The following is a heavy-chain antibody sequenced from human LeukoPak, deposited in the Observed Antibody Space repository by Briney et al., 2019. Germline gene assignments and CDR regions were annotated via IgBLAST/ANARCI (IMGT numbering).Heavy chain of an antibody. D-gene: IGHD4-17*01. CDR3: ARKDGDRSLTGYFDY. J-gene: IGHJ4*02. CDR1: RFTFSSYA. V-gene: IGHV3-23*01. CDR2: ISGSGSST. Sequence: RGSLRLSCAASRFTFSSYAMSWVRQAPGKGLEWVSAISGSGSSTYYADSVKGRFTISRDNSKNTLYLQMNSLRAEDTAVYYCARKDGDRSLTGYFDYWGQGTLVTVSS.